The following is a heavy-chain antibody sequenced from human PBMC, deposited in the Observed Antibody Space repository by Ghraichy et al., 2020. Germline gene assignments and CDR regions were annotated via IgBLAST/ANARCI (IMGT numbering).Heavy chain of an antibody. V-gene: IGHV3-15*01. CDR3: TYYYDSSGYPEFDY. J-gene: IGHJ4*02. CDR1: GFSFTKAW. D-gene: IGHD3-22*01. CDR2: IKSKTDGGTT. Sequence: GGSLRLSCAASGFSFTKAWMTWVRQAPGKGLEWVGRIKSKTDGGTTDYAVPVKGRFTISRDDSKNTLYLQMNSLKTEDTAVYYCTYYYDSSGYPEFDYWGQGTLVTVSS.